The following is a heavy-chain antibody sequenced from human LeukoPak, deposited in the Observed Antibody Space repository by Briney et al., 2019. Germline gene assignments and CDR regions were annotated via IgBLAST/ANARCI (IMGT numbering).Heavy chain of an antibody. V-gene: IGHV3-66*01. CDR2: ISSAGTT. J-gene: IGHJ6*02. CDR1: GFTVSSSY. CDR3: ARDESGTTGMDV. D-gene: IGHD1-14*01. Sequence: GGSLRLSCAASGFTVSSSYMSWVRQAPGKGLEWVSIISSAGTTYYADSVKGRFTISRDNSKNTVYLQMNSLRAGDTAVYYCARDESGTTGMDVWGQGTTVTVSS.